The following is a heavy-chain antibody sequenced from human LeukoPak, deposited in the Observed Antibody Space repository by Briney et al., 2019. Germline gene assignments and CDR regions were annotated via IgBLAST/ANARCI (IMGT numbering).Heavy chain of an antibody. CDR2: INPNSGGT. V-gene: IGHV1-2*02. CDR3: ARGVLLQGRGAFDI. Sequence: ASVKVSCKASGYTFTGYYMHWVRQAPGQGPEWMGWINPNSGGTNYAQKFRDRVTMTRDTSIDTAYMELSSLTYDDTAVYYCARGVLLQGRGAFDIWGQGTMVTVSS. CDR1: GYTFTGYY. D-gene: IGHD2-15*01. J-gene: IGHJ3*02.